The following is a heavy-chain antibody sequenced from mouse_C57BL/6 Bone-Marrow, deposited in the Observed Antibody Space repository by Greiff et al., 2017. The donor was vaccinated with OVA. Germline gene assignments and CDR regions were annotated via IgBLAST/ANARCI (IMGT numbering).Heavy chain of an antibody. CDR1: GYTFTSYW. CDR3: ASHYGSSWFAY. J-gene: IGHJ3*01. V-gene: IGHV1-69*01. Sequence: QVQLKQPGAELVMPGASVKLSCKASGYTFTSYWMHWVKQRPGQGLEWIGEIDPSDSYTNYNQKFKGKSTLTVDKSSSTAYMQLSSLTSEDSAVYSCASHYGSSWFAYWGQGTLVTVSA. D-gene: IGHD1-1*01. CDR2: IDPSDSYT.